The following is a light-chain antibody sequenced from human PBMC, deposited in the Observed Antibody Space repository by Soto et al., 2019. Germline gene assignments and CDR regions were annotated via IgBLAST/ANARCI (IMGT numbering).Light chain of an antibody. CDR3: QQYGSSPLT. Sequence: EIVLTQSPGTLSLSPGERATLSCRASQSVSSSYLAWYQQKPGQAPRLLIYAASSRATGIPDRFSGSGSGTDFTLTISRLEPEDFAVYYCQQYGSSPLTFGGGTKVKIK. CDR2: AAS. J-gene: IGKJ4*01. V-gene: IGKV3-20*01. CDR1: QSVSSSY.